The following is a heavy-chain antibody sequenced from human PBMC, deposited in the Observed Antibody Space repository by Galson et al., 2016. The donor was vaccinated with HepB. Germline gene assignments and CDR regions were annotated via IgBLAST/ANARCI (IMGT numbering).Heavy chain of an antibody. V-gene: IGHV6-1*01. CDR2: TYYRSKWYN. J-gene: IGHJ6*02. D-gene: IGHD3-10*01. Sequence: CAISVDSVSSNSATWNWIRQSPSRGLEWLGRTYYRSKWYNDYAVSVKSRITINPDTSKKQFSLQLNSVTPEDTAVYYCARGQFGNYYHAMDVWGQGTTVTVSS. CDR3: ARGQFGNYYHAMDV. CDR1: VDSVSSNSAT.